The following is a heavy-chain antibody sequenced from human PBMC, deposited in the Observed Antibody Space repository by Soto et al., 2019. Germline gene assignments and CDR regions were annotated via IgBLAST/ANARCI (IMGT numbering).Heavy chain of an antibody. CDR1: GFTFSSYA. D-gene: IGHD5-18*01. J-gene: IGHJ4*02. CDR3: ASSRGYSYVSAFDY. Sequence: QVQLVESGGGVVQPGRSLRLSCAASGFTFSSYAMHLVRQAPGKGLEWVAVISYDGSNKYYADSVKGRFTISRDNSKNTLYLQMNSLRAEDTAVYYCASSRGYSYVSAFDYWGQGTLVTVSS. V-gene: IGHV3-30-3*01. CDR2: ISYDGSNK.